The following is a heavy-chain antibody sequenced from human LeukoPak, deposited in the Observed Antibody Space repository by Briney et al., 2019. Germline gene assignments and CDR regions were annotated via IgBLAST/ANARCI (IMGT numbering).Heavy chain of an antibody. V-gene: IGHV3-30*04. CDR2: ISLDGSKK. Sequence: GRSLRLSCAASGFTFSSYEMHWVRQAPGKGPEWVAVISLDGSKKYHADSVMGRFTISRDTSKNTLYLQMTSLRAEDTAVYYCARGGSGWYGRFDYWGQGTLVTVSS. D-gene: IGHD6-19*01. CDR3: ARGGSGWYGRFDY. J-gene: IGHJ4*02. CDR1: GFTFSSYE.